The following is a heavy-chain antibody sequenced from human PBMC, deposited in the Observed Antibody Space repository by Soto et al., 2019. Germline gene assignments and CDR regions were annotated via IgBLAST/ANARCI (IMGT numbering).Heavy chain of an antibody. CDR1: GFTFSDYY. J-gene: IGHJ4*02. CDR2: ISSSGSTI. CDR3: ARDGGPTLDRDILTGYLDY. D-gene: IGHD3-9*01. Sequence: PGGSLRLSCAASGFTFSDYYMSWIRQAPGKGLEWVSYISSSGSTIYYADSVKGRFTISRDNAKNSLYLQMNSLRAEDTAVYYCARDGGPTLDRDILTGYLDYWGQGTLVTVSS. V-gene: IGHV3-11*01.